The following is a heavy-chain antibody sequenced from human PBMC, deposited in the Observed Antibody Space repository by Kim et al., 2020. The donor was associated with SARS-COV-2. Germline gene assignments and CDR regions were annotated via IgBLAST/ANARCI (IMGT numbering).Heavy chain of an antibody. J-gene: IGHJ1*01. D-gene: IGHD3-3*01. Sequence: SETLSLTCTVSGGSISSSSYYWGWIRQPPGKGLEWIGSIYYSGSTYYNPSLKSRVTISVDTSKNQFSLKLSSVTAADTAVYYCATDLRITIFGVVHWGQG. CDR3: ATDLRITIFGVVH. V-gene: IGHV4-39*01. CDR1: GGSISSSSYY. CDR2: IYYSGST.